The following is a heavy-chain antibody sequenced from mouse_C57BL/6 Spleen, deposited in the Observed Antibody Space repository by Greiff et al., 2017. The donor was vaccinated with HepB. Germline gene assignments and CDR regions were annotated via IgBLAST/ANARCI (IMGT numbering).Heavy chain of an antibody. J-gene: IGHJ4*01. V-gene: IGHV1-19*01. Sequence: EVKLLESGPVLVKPGASVKMSCKASGYTFTDYYMNWVKQSHGKSLEWIGVINPYNGGTSYNQKFKGKATLTVDKSSSTAYMELNSLTSEDSAVYYCARAGDYYGSSYYYAMDYWGQGTSVTVSS. D-gene: IGHD1-1*01. CDR3: ARAGDYYGSSYYYAMDY. CDR1: GYTFTDYY. CDR2: INPYNGGT.